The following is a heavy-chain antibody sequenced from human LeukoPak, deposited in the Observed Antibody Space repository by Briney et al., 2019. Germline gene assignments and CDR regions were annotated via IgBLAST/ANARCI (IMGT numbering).Heavy chain of an antibody. CDR1: GDSFSVYY. D-gene: IGHD6-13*01. J-gene: IGHJ5*02. CDR3: VRQSHGSSVTA. CDR2: IMHGGDS. V-gene: IGHV4-59*08. Sequence: PSETLSLTCSVSGDSFSVYYWSWIRQPPEKGLEWIAYIMHGGDSSYNWSLKSRVTISIDTRKKQVSLKVNSVTAADTAVYYCVRQSHGSSVTAWGQGTLVTVSS.